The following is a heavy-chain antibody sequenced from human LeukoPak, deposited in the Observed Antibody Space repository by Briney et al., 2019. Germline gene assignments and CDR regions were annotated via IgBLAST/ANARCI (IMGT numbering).Heavy chain of an antibody. J-gene: IGHJ6*03. D-gene: IGHD2-15*01. CDR3: ARDFAGWYYYYYYYMDV. V-gene: IGHV1-69*06. CDR2: IIPIFGTA. CDR1: GGTFSSYA. Sequence: VASVKVSCKASGGTFSSYAISWVRQAPGQGLEWMGGIIPIFGTANYAQKFQGRVTITADTSTSTAYMELRSLRSDDTAVYYCARDFAGWYYYYYYYMDVWGKGTTVTISS.